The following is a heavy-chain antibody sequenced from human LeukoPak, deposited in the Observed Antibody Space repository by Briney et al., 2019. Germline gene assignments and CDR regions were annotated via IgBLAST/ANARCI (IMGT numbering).Heavy chain of an antibody. Sequence: GGSLRLSRAASGFTFSGYSMNWVRQAPGKGLEWVSSISSSSSYIYYADSVKGRFTISRDNAKNSLYLQMNSLRAEDSAVYYCARDLNDYYSYYYDYWGQGTLVTVSS. CDR3: ARDLNDYYSYYYDY. CDR2: ISSSSSYI. J-gene: IGHJ4*02. CDR1: GFTFSGYS. D-gene: IGHD3-22*01. V-gene: IGHV3-21*01.